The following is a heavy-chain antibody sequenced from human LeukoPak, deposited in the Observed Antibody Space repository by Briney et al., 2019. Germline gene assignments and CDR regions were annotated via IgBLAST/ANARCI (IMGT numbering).Heavy chain of an antibody. D-gene: IGHD3-10*01. J-gene: IGHJ3*02. V-gene: IGHV1-18*01. CDR1: GYTFANSG. Sequence: ASVKVSCQASGYTFANSGLTWVRQAPGQGLEYMGWISADNGNTHYAQKFQGRLTMTTDTSTKTAFLEVRRLTSDDTAVYYCARNIWFGESADAFDIWGQGTMVTVSS. CDR3: ARNIWFGESADAFDI. CDR2: ISADNGNT.